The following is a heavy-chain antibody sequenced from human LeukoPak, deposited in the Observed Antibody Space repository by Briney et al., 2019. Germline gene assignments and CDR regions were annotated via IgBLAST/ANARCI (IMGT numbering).Heavy chain of an antibody. CDR3: AKAEPPMATIGY. CDR2: ISGSGGST. D-gene: IGHD5-24*01. CDR1: GFTFSSYA. Sequence: GGSLRLSCAAPGFTFSSYAMSWVRQAPGKGLEWASAISGSGGSTYYADSVKGRFTISRDNSKNTLYLRMNSLRAEDTAVYYCAKAEPPMATIGYWGQGTLVTVSS. V-gene: IGHV3-23*01. J-gene: IGHJ4*02.